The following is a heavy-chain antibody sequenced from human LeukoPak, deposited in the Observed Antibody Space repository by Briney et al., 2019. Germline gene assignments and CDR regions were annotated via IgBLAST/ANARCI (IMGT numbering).Heavy chain of an antibody. CDR3: ARGTYYYEF. V-gene: IGHV3-7*04. CDR1: GFTFSTYW. D-gene: IGHD3-16*01. J-gene: IGHJ4*02. Sequence: GGSVRLSCAASGFTFSTYWMHWVRQAPGKGLEWVAYMNQLGNEKNYLDSVKGRFTISRDNAKNSLYLQMTSLRAEDTAVYYCARGTYYYEFWGQGTLVTVSS. CDR2: MNQLGNEK.